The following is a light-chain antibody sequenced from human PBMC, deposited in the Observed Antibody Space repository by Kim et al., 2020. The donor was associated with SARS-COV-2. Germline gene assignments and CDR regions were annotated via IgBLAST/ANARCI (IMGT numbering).Light chain of an antibody. J-gene: IGKJ2*02. V-gene: IGKV3-20*01. CDR1: QSVTSSY. CDR2: GAS. Sequence: PGERATLSCRASQSVTSSYLAWYQQRRGQAPRLLMYGASKRATGIPDRFSGSGSGTDFTLTISRLEPEDFAVYYCQQYGSSPCTFGQGTKLEIK. CDR3: QQYGSSPCT.